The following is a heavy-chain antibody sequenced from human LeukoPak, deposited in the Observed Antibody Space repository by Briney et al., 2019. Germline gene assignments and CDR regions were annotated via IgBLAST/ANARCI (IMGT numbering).Heavy chain of an antibody. Sequence: PGGSLRLSCAASGFTFSKYGMHWVRQAPGKGLEWVAVISYDGSNKYYADSVKGRFTISRDNYINTLYLQMNSLRPEDMATFYCARGRETYNFDYWGQGTLVTVSS. J-gene: IGHJ4*02. CDR1: GFTFSKYG. V-gene: IGHV3-30*03. CDR3: ARGRETYNFDY. CDR2: ISYDGSNK. D-gene: IGHD5-18*01.